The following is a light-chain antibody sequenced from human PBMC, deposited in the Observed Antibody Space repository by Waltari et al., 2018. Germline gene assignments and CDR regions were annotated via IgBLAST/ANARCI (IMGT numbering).Light chain of an antibody. CDR2: DVS. J-gene: IGLJ1*01. V-gene: IGLV2-23*02. Sequence: QSALTQPASVSGSPGQSITISCTGTRAAVGGYNYVSWYQQHPGKAPKLMIYDVSKRPSGASNRFSGSKSGNTASLTVSGLQAEDEADYYCCSYAGASTYVFGTGTKVTVL. CDR3: CSYAGASTYV. CDR1: RAAVGGYNY.